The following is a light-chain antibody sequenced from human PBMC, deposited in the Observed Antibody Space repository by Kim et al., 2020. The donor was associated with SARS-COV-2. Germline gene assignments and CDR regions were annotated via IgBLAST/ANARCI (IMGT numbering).Light chain of an antibody. Sequence: VALGQTVRITCQGDSRRSYYATWYQQKPGEAAIVVIYGKNNRPSGIPDRFSGSSSGNTAFLTITATQAGDEADYYRTSRDTTNNVIFGGGTQLTVL. J-gene: IGLJ2*01. CDR2: GKN. CDR1: SRRSYY. V-gene: IGLV3-19*01. CDR3: TSRDTTNNVI.